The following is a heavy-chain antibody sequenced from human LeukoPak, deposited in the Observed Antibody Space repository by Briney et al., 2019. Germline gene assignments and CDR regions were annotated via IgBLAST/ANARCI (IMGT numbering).Heavy chain of an antibody. D-gene: IGHD3-22*01. J-gene: IGHJ4*02. CDR1: GYTFTGYY. Sequence: ASVKVSCKASGYTFTGYYMHWVRQAPGQGLEWMGWINPNSGGTNYAQKFQGRVTMTRDTSISTAYMGLSRLRSDDTAVYYCARGGDSSGYYQIREFDYWGQGTLVTVSS. CDR3: ARGGDSSGYYQIREFDY. V-gene: IGHV1-2*02. CDR2: INPNSGGT.